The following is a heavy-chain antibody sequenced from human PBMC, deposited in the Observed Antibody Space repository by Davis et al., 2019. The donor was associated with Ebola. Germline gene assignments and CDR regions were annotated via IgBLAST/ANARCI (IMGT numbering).Heavy chain of an antibody. V-gene: IGHV3-21*06. Sequence: GESLKISCAASGFSFDNYAMSWVRQAPGKGLEWVSSISSSRTYIYYADSVKGRFTLSRDNAKSSLYLQMNSLRVEDTAVYYCATGRESVTLIRGVITALYYFDHWGQGALVTVSS. CDR2: ISSSRTYI. J-gene: IGHJ4*02. D-gene: IGHD3-10*01. CDR3: ATGRESVTLIRGVITALYYFDH. CDR1: GFSFDNYA.